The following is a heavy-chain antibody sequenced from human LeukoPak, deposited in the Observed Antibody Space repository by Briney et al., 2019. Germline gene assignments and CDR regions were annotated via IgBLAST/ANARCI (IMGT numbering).Heavy chain of an antibody. CDR3: ARYKGGTRWGYGSSWYSVFDI. D-gene: IGHD6-13*01. V-gene: IGHV1-18*01. CDR1: GYTFTSYG. Sequence: VASVKVSCKASGYTFTSYGISWVRQAPGQGLEWMGWISAYNGNTNYAQKLRGRVTMTTDTSTSTAYMELRSLRSDDTAVYYCARYKGGTRWGYGSSWYSVFDIWGQGTMVTVSS. CDR2: ISAYNGNT. J-gene: IGHJ3*02.